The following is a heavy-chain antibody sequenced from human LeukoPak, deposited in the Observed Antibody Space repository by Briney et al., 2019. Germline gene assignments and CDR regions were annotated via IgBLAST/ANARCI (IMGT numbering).Heavy chain of an antibody. D-gene: IGHD3-10*01. V-gene: IGHV3-48*01. CDR1: GFTLSSYG. Sequence: GGSLRLSCAASGFTLSSYGMNWVRQAPGKGLEWVSFISSSTSIIHYAGSVKGRFTISRDNSKNTLYLQMNSLRADDTAVYYCAKDYRYGSGSFFDYWGQGTLVTVSS. J-gene: IGHJ4*02. CDR2: ISSSTSII. CDR3: AKDYRYGSGSFFDY.